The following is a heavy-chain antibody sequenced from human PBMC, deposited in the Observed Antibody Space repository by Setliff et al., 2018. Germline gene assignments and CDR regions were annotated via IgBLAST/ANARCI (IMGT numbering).Heavy chain of an antibody. J-gene: IGHJ4*02. Sequence: SETLSLTCTVSGGSISGTSTETYLWSWIRQPPGKGLEFIGYVFFNGAAKYDPSLKSRVAISVDTSKEQFSLRLSSVTAADTAVYFCARGGTYRYFDYWGQGAQVTVSS. CDR1: GGSISGTSTETYL. V-gene: IGHV4-61*01. CDR3: ARGGTYRYFDY. CDR2: VFFNGAA. D-gene: IGHD3-16*02.